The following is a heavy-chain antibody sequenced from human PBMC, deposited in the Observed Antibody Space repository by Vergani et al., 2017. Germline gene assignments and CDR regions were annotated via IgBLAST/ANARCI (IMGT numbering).Heavy chain of an antibody. V-gene: IGHV4-61*02. D-gene: IGHD3-3*01. CDR3: AREGGRGDFWSGYYSHYYYGMDV. Sequence: QVQLQESGPGLVKPSQTLSLTCTVSGGSISSGGYYWSWIRQPAGKGLEWIGRIYTSGSTNYNPSLKSRVTISVDTSKNQFSLKLSSVTAADTAVYYCAREGGRGDFWSGYYSHYYYGMDVWGQGTTVTVSS. J-gene: IGHJ6*02. CDR2: IYTSGST. CDR1: GGSISSGGYY.